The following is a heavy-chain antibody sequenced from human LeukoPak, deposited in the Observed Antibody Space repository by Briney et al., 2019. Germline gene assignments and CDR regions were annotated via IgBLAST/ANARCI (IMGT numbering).Heavy chain of an antibody. CDR1: GYSFTSYH. D-gene: IGHD1-1*01. CDR3: GRDIGDTTIGY. CDR2: INPSNDFT. Sequence: ASVKVSCKASGYSFTSYHMQWARQAPGQGLEWLGLINPSNDFTRYAQNFQGRITITRDTSTSTVYMELRSLRSEDTAAYCCGRDIGDTTIGYWGQGTLVTVSS. V-gene: IGHV1-46*01. J-gene: IGHJ4*02.